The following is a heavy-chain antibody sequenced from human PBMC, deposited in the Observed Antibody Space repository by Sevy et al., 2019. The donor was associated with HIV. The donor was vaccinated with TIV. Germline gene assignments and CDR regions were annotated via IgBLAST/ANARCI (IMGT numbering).Heavy chain of an antibody. Sequence: GGSLRLSCAASEFIFTGYWMNWVRQAPGKGLEWVANIDQDGSDKRYVNSVRGRFTISRDNANNFLYLPMSSLRADDTAGYYCARAGGWGNINHSNQILDIWGHGTKVTVSS. D-gene: IGHD3-16*01. J-gene: IGHJ3*02. V-gene: IGHV3-7*01. CDR2: IDQDGSDK. CDR3: ARAGGWGNINHSNQILDI. CDR1: EFIFTGYW.